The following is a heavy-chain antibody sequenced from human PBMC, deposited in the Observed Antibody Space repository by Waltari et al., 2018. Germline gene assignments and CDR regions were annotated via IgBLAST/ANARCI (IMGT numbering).Heavy chain of an antibody. CDR3: ARHWKKSGYRFDP. J-gene: IGHJ5*02. CDR1: GGSISSSSYY. Sequence: QLQLQESGPGLVKPSETLSLTCTVSGGSISSSSYYGGWIRQSPGKGLEWIGRIYYRGSTYYHPTLKSRVTISGDTSKNQFSLKLSSVTAADTAVYYCARHWKKSGYRFDPWGQGTLVTVSS. CDR2: IYYRGST. V-gene: IGHV4-39*01. D-gene: IGHD5-12*01.